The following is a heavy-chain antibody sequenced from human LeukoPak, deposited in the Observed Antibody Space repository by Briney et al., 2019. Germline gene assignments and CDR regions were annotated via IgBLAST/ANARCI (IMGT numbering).Heavy chain of an antibody. CDR2: IYYSGNT. Sequence: SETLSLTCTVSGGSISNYYWSWIRQSPEKGLEWIGYIYYSGNTNYNPSLKSRVTISLDTSKNQFSLKLSSVTAADTAVYYCARDGYCSSTSCYADAFDIWGQGTMVTVSS. J-gene: IGHJ3*02. CDR1: GGSISNYY. V-gene: IGHV4-59*01. CDR3: ARDGYCSSTSCYADAFDI. D-gene: IGHD2-2*03.